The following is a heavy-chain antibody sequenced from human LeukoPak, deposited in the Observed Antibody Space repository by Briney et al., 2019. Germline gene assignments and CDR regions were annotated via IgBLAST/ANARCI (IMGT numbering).Heavy chain of an antibody. J-gene: IGHJ6*03. CDR2: ISWNSGSI. Sequence: QPGRSLRLSCAASGFTFDDYAMHWVRQAPGKGLKWVSGISWNSGSIGYADSVKGRFTISRDNAKNSLYLQMNSLRAEDTALYYCAKSAGAATAYYYYMDVWGKGTTVTISS. CDR3: AKSAGAATAYYYYMDV. D-gene: IGHD1-26*01. V-gene: IGHV3-9*01. CDR1: GFTFDDYA.